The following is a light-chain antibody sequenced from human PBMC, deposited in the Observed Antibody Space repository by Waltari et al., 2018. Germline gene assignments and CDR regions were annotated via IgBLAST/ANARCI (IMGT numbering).Light chain of an antibody. J-gene: IGLJ2*01. CDR1: SSDIGGYNY. Sequence: QSALTQPPYASGSPGQSVTLSCPGTSSDIGGYNYVSWYQQHPGKAPKLMIYEVTKRPSGVPDRFSGSKSGNTASLTVSGLQAEDEADYYCSSYAGSNNFGVVFGGGTKLTVL. V-gene: IGLV2-8*01. CDR2: EVT. CDR3: SSYAGSNNFGVV.